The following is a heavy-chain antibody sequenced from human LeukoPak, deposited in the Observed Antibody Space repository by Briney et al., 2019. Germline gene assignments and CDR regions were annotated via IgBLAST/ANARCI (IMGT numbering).Heavy chain of an antibody. J-gene: IGHJ4*02. V-gene: IGHV3-23*01. Sequence: GGSLRLSCAASGFTFSSYAMSWVRQAPGKGLEWVSGISGSGGSTYYADSVKGRFTISRDNANNSLYLQMNSLRAEDTATYYCAKMDSSGYSDCWGQGTLVTVSS. CDR1: GFTFSSYA. CDR2: ISGSGGST. D-gene: IGHD3-22*01. CDR3: AKMDSSGYSDC.